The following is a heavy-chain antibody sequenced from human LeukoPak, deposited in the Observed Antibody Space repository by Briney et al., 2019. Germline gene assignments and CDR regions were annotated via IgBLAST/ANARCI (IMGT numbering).Heavy chain of an antibody. CDR2: ISYDGSNK. D-gene: IGHD4-17*01. V-gene: IGHV3-30-3*01. CDR1: GFTFSSYA. J-gene: IGHJ6*02. CDR3: ARPLHTVTWGCMDV. Sequence: GGSLRLSCAASGFTFSSYAMHWVRHAPAKGLEGGAVISYDGSNKYYADSVKGRFTISRDNSKNTLYLQMNSLRAEDTTVYYCARPLHTVTWGCMDVWGQGTTVTVSS.